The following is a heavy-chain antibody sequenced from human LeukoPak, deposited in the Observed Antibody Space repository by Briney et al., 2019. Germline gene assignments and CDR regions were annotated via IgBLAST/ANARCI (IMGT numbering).Heavy chain of an antibody. V-gene: IGHV3-30*02. J-gene: IGHJ4*02. CDR2: IRYDGSNK. D-gene: IGHD5-24*01. CDR3: AKDKRWLPKLPYYFDY. Sequence: PGGSLRLSCAASGFTFSSYGMHWVRQAPGKGLEWVAFIRYDGSNKYYADSVKGRFTISRDNSKNTLYLQMNSLRAEDTAVYYCAKDKRWLPKLPYYFDYWGQGTLVTVSS. CDR1: GFTFSSYG.